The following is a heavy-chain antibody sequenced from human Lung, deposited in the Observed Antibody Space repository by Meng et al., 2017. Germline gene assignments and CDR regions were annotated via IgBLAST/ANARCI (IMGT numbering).Heavy chain of an antibody. CDR3: ARTPNYYYDTSGSGRVVDF. Sequence: QVQLQTWGAGLLKPSETLALTCVVSGGSFSDYYWSWIRQPPGKGLEWIGEINHSGSTNYNPSLESRATISVDTSQNNLSLKLSSVTAADSAVYYCARTPNYYYDTSGSGRVVDFWGQGTLVTVSS. CDR2: INHSGST. D-gene: IGHD3-22*01. V-gene: IGHV4-34*01. J-gene: IGHJ4*02. CDR1: GGSFSDYY.